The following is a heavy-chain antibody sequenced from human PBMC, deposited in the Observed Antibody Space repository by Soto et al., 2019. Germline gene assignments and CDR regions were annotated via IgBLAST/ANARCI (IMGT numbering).Heavy chain of an antibody. D-gene: IGHD2-2*01. J-gene: IGHJ6*02. CDR2: IIPISGTA. CDR3: ARSQGSSTSLEIYYYYYYGMDV. CDR1: GGTFSSYA. Sequence: QVQLVQSGAEVKKPGSSVKVSCKASGGTFSSYAISWVRQAPGQGLEWMGGIIPISGTANYAQKFQGRVTITADESTSTVYMGLSSLRSEHTAVYFCARSQGSSTSLEIYYYYYYGMDVWGQGTTVTVSS. V-gene: IGHV1-69*01.